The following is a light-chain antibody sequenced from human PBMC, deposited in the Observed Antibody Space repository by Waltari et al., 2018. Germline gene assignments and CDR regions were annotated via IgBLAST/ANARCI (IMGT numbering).Light chain of an antibody. Sequence: EIVVTQSPLSLPVTPGEPASISCRSSPVLLHSNGYNYLDWYLQKPGQSPQLLIYLVSTRVSGVPDRFSGSGSGTDFTLKINRVEAEDVGVYYCMQALQTPRTFGQGTKLEIK. J-gene: IGKJ2*01. CDR3: MQALQTPRT. CDR2: LVS. CDR1: PVLLHSNGYNY. V-gene: IGKV2-28*01.